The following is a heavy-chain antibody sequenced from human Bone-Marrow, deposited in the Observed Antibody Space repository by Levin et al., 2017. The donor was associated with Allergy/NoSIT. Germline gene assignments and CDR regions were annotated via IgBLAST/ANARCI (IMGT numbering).Heavy chain of an antibody. V-gene: IGHV4-34*01. Sequence: SETLSLTCAVHGGSFSGYYWSWIRQPPGKGLEWIGEINHRGSTKSNPSLKSRLTMSVDTSKNEFSLRLHSVTAAHTAMYYCASHHCTSATCSVLLFDSWGQGSLVTVSS. D-gene: IGHD2-2*01. J-gene: IGHJ4*02. CDR1: GGSFSGYY. CDR2: INHRGST. CDR3: ASHHCTSATCSVLLFDS.